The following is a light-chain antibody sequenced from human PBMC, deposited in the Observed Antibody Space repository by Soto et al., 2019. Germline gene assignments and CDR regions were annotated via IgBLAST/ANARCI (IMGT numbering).Light chain of an antibody. CDR3: QQRSSWPRT. V-gene: IGKV3-11*01. Sequence: EIVLTQSPATLSLSPGERATLSCRASQSVSTYLVWYQQKHGQAPRLLIYGAINRATGIPARFSGSGSGTDFTFTISSLEPEDFAVYFCQQRSSWPRTFGQGTKVDIK. CDR2: GAI. J-gene: IGKJ1*01. CDR1: QSVSTY.